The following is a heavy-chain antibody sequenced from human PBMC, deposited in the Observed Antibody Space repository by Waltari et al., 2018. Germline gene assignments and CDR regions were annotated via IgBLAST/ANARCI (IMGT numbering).Heavy chain of an antibody. J-gene: IGHJ6*02. D-gene: IGHD3-10*01. V-gene: IGHV1-3*01. CDR3: ARDPQTPGEAGMDV. CDR2: INAGNGNT. Sequence: QVQLVQSGAEVKKPGASVKVSCTASGYTFTSYAMHWVRQAPGQRLEWMGWINAGNGNTKYSQKFQGRVTITRDTSASTAYMELSSLRSEDTAVYYCARDPQTPGEAGMDVWGQGTTVTVSS. CDR1: GYTFTSYA.